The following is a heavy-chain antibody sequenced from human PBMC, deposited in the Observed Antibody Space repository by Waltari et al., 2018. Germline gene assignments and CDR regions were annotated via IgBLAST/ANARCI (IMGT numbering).Heavy chain of an antibody. CDR2: IYYSGST. CDR1: GGSISTSRYY. CDR3: IVGATTTSDAFDI. J-gene: IGHJ3*02. V-gene: IGHV4-39*01. Sequence: QLQLQESGPGLVKPSETLSLPCTVSGGSISTSRYYWAWIRQPPGKGLEWIGSIYYSGSTYYNPSLKSRVTISVDTSKNQFSLKLSSVTAADTAVYYGIVGATTTSDAFDIWGQGTMVTVSS. D-gene: IGHD1-26*01.